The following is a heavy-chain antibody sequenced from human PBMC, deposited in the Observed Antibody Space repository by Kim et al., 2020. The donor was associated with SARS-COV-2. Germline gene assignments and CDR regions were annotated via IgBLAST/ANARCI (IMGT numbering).Heavy chain of an antibody. CDR3: ARGAPGYSSGWGLRHYYYGMDV. CDR2: IYHSGST. J-gene: IGHJ6*02. CDR1: GYSISSGYY. D-gene: IGHD6-19*01. V-gene: IGHV4-38-2*02. Sequence: SETLSLTCTVSGYSISSGYYWGWIRQPPGKGLEWIGSIYHSGSTYYNPSLKSRVTISVDTSKNQFSLKLSSVTAADTAVYYCARGAPGYSSGWGLRHYYYGMDVWGQGTTVTVSS.